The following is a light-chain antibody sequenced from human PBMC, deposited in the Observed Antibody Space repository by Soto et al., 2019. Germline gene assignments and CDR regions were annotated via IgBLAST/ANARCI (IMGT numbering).Light chain of an antibody. CDR1: SSDVGGYYY. Sequence: QSALTQPPSASGSPGQSVTTSCTGTSSDVGGYYYVSWYQQHPGKAPKLIIYEVTKRPSGVPDRFSGSKSGNTASLTVSGLQAEDEADYYCSSYSGTNNVVFGGGTKLTVL. J-gene: IGLJ2*01. CDR2: EVT. CDR3: SSYSGTNNVV. V-gene: IGLV2-8*01.